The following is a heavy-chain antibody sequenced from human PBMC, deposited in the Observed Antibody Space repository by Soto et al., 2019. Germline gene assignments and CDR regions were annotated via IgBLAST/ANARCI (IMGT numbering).Heavy chain of an antibody. V-gene: IGHV4-31*03. CDR2: IYYSGST. CDR1: GGSISSGGYY. D-gene: IGHD3-9*01. CDR3: ARGGHGYFAQPNWFDP. Sequence: QVQLQESGPGLVKPSQTLSLTCTVSGGSISSGGYYWSWIRQHPGKGLEWIGYIYYSGSTYYNPSLKSRVTISVDTSKNQFSLKLSSVTAADTAVYYCARGGHGYFAQPNWFDPWGQGTLVTVSS. J-gene: IGHJ5*02.